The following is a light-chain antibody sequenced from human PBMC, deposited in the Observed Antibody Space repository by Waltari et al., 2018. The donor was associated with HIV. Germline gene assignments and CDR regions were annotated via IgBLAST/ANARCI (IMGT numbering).Light chain of an antibody. CDR3: QQSYSSPLT. V-gene: IGKV1-39*01. Sequence: IQMTQSPSSLSASVGDRVTITCRASQSVSRYLNWYQQKPGKAPKLLISAASSLQSGVPSRFSGSASGTDFTLTINSLQPEDYATYYCQQSYSSPLTFGPGTKVDIK. J-gene: IGKJ3*01. CDR2: AAS. CDR1: QSVSRY.